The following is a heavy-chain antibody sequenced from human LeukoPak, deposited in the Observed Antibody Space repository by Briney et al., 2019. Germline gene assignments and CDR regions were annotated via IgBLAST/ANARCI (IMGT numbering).Heavy chain of an antibody. V-gene: IGHV1-8*01. D-gene: IGHD4-11*01. J-gene: IGHJ4*02. CDR1: GYTFTSYD. CDR3: ARVSTVTMYYFDY. Sequence: ASVKVSCKASGYTFTSYDINWVRQATGQGLEWMGWMNPNSGNTGYAQKFQGRVTMTRNTSISTAYMELSRLRSDDTAVYYCARVSTVTMYYFDYWGQGTLVTVSS. CDR2: MNPNSGNT.